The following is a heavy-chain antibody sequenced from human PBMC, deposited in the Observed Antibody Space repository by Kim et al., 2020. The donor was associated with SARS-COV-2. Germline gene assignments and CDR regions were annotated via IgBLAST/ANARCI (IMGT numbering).Heavy chain of an antibody. CDR3: ARELGYGDYERDYYFGMDV. D-gene: IGHD4-17*01. V-gene: IGHV4-59*01. Sequence: SRVTISVDTSKNQFSLKLSSVTAADTAVYYCARELGYGDYERDYYFGMDVWGQGTTVTVSS. J-gene: IGHJ6*02.